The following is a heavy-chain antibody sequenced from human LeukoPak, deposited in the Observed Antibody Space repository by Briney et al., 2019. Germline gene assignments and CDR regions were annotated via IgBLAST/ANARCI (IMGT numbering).Heavy chain of an antibody. Sequence: GGSLRLSCVASEYDFRAYTFTWVRQAPGKGLEYVSSISKSSALKYYTESVRGRFTISRDNAENSLYLDMSNLGAEDTAVYFCVRGDNRDQWGQGTLVTVSS. J-gene: IGHJ4*02. CDR2: ISKSSALK. CDR1: EYDFRAYT. D-gene: IGHD2-2*01. CDR3: VRGDNRDQ. V-gene: IGHV3-21*01.